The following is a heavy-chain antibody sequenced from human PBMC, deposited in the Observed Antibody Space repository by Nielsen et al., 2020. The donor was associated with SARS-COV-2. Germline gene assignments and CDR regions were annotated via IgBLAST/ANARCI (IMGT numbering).Heavy chain of an antibody. CDR1: GGSFTTFY. Sequence: SETLSLTCAVHGGSFTTFYWSWIRQSPGKGLEWIGEIDHSGSIDYNPSLKSRVSISLDTSKSQFSLKLSSVTAADTAVYYCARGPRFSRGSAIFRKENYYHHMDVWAKGTTVIVSS. D-gene: IGHD2-15*01. J-gene: IGHJ6*03. CDR3: ARGPRFSRGSAIFRKENYYHHMDV. V-gene: IGHV4-34*01. CDR2: IDHSGSI.